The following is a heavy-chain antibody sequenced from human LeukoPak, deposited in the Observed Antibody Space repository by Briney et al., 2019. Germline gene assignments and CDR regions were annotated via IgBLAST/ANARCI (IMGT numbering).Heavy chain of an antibody. Sequence: GGSLKLSCAASGLTFSDSIIHWVRQASGKGLEWVGRIRGKAGSYATGYAASVKGRFIASRDDSRNTAYLQMNSLTTEDTALYYCSRQLSGTGATDYWGQGTLVTVSS. V-gene: IGHV3-73*01. D-gene: IGHD1-1*01. CDR3: SRQLSGTGATDY. CDR2: IRGKAGSYAT. CDR1: GLTFSDSI. J-gene: IGHJ4*02.